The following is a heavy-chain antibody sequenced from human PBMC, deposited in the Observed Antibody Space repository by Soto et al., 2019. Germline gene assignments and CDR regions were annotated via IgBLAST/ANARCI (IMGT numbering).Heavy chain of an antibody. Sequence: GGSLRLSCAASGFTVSSNYMSWVRQAPGKGLEWVSVIYSGGSTYYADSVKGRFTISRDNSKNTLYLQMNSLRAEDTAVYYCASGAGGSGSYYNAQRGELDYWGQGTLVTVSS. CDR1: GFTVSSNY. CDR3: ASGAGGSGSYYNAQRGELDY. J-gene: IGHJ4*02. CDR2: IYSGGST. V-gene: IGHV3-53*01. D-gene: IGHD3-10*01.